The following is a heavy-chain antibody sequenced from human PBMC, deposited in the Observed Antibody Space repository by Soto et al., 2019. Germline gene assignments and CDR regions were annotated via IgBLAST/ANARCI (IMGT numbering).Heavy chain of an antibody. Sequence: QVQLVQSGAEVKKPGASVKVSCKASGYTFTSYGISWVRQAPGQGREWMGWISAYNGNTNHAQKLQGRGTMTPDTSTRTAYMELRSLRSDATAVYSCARDLPPVAGDYYYGMDVWGQGTTVTVSS. V-gene: IGHV1-18*01. J-gene: IGHJ6*02. CDR2: ISAYNGNT. CDR3: ARDLPPVAGDYYYGMDV. CDR1: GYTFTSYG. D-gene: IGHD6-19*01.